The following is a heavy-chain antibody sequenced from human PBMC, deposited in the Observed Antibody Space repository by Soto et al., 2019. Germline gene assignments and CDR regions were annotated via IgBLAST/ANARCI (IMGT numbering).Heavy chain of an antibody. CDR3: ARRGRRTELSGPWYKFEQ. CDR1: GGSVFSSSSY. D-gene: IGHD1-1*01. CDR2: IFYNGKT. J-gene: IGHJ4*02. Sequence: PSGTLSLTCTVTGGSVFSSSSYWAWIRQSPGKGLEWNGQIFYNGKTYYSPSLGSRVTMSVDSSNNLFSLSLRSVTAADTALYYCARRGRRTELSGPWYKFEQWGRGSLATAAS. V-gene: IGHV4-39*01.